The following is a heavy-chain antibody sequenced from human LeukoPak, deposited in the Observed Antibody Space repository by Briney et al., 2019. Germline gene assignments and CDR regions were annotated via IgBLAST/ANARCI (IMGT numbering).Heavy chain of an antibody. CDR2: ISAYNGNT. V-gene: IGHV1-18*01. J-gene: IGHJ5*02. Sequence: ASVKVSCKASGYTFTSYGISWVRQAPGQGLEWMGWISAYNGNTNYAQKLQGRVTMTTDTSTSTAYMELRSLRSDDTAVYYCARACSGGSCYSGENWFDPWGQGTLVTVSS. CDR3: ARACSGGSCYSGENWFDP. D-gene: IGHD2-15*01. CDR1: GYTFTSYG.